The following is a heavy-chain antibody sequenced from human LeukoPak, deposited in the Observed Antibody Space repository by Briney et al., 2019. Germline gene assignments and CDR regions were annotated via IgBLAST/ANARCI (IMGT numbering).Heavy chain of an antibody. J-gene: IGHJ4*02. V-gene: IGHV5-51*01. Sequence: GEALKISCKGSGYSFTSYWIAWGRQMPGKGLEWMGIIYPGDSYTTYSPSFQGQVPISGDKSISTAYLQWSSLKASETAMYYCARTNPSQWELLYWGQGTLVTVSS. CDR1: GYSFTSYW. D-gene: IGHD1-26*01. CDR3: ARTNPSQWELLY. CDR2: IYPGDSYT.